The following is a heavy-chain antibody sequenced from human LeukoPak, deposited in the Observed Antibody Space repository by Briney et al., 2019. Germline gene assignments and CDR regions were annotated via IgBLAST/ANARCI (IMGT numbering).Heavy chain of an antibody. D-gene: IGHD1-26*01. Sequence: PGGSLRLSCAASGFTFSSYGMHWVRQAPGKGLEWVAFIRYDGSNKYYADSVKGRFTISRDNSENTLYLLMNSLRAEDTAVYYCAKDNIAYSGSYLFSGGIDYWGQGTLVTVSS. J-gene: IGHJ4*02. CDR3: AKDNIAYSGSYLFSGGIDY. CDR2: IRYDGSNK. CDR1: GFTFSSYG. V-gene: IGHV3-30*02.